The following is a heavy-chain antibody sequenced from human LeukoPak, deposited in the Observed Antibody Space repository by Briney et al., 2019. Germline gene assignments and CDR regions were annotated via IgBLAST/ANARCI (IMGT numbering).Heavy chain of an antibody. CDR3: ARETSMVVNWDHRLGAFDI. J-gene: IGHJ3*02. D-gene: IGHD4-23*01. Sequence: SVKVSCKASGGTFSSYAISRVRQAPGQGLEWMGRIIPIFGTANYAQKFQGRVTITTDESTSTAYMELSSLRSEDTAVYYCARETSMVVNWDHRLGAFDIWGQGTMVTVSS. CDR2: IIPIFGTA. CDR1: GGTFSSYA. V-gene: IGHV1-69*05.